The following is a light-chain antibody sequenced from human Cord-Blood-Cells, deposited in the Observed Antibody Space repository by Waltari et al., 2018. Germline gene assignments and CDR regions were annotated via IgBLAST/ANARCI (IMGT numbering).Light chain of an antibody. CDR2: DVS. Sequence: QSALTQPASVSGSPGQSITISCTGTSSDVGGYNSVSWYQQHPGKAPKLMIYDVSNRPSGVSNRFSGSKSGNTASLTISGLQAEGEADYYCSSYTSSSNWVFGGGTKLTVL. CDR3: SSYTSSSNWV. V-gene: IGLV2-14*03. CDR1: SSDVGGYNS. J-gene: IGLJ3*02.